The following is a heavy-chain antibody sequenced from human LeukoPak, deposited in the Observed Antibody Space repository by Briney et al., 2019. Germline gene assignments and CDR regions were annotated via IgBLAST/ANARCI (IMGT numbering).Heavy chain of an antibody. V-gene: IGHV4-34*01. Sequence: SETLSLTCAVYGGSFSGYYWSWIRQPPGKGLEWIGEINHSGSTNYNPSLKSRVTISVDTSKNQFSLKLSSVTAADTAVYYCARGGYCSGGSCYATSGYWGQGTLVTVSS. CDR2: INHSGST. CDR3: ARGGYCSGGSCYATSGY. J-gene: IGHJ4*02. CDR1: GGSFSGYY. D-gene: IGHD2-15*01.